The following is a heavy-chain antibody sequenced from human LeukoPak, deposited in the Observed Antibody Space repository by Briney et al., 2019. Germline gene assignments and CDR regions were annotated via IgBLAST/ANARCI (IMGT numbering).Heavy chain of an antibody. CDR1: GLTFSSYA. D-gene: IGHD6-13*01. Sequence: GRSLRLSCAASGLTFSSYAMHWVRQAPGKGLEWVAVISYDGSNKYYADSVKGRFTISRDNSKNTLYLQMNSLRAEDTAVYYCARDGGYSSSWYYFDYWGQGTLVTVSS. V-gene: IGHV3-30-3*01. J-gene: IGHJ4*02. CDR2: ISYDGSNK. CDR3: ARDGGYSSSWYYFDY.